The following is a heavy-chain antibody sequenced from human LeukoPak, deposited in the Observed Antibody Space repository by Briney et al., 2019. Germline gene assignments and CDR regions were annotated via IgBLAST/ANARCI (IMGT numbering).Heavy chain of an antibody. J-gene: IGHJ4*02. V-gene: IGHV5-51*01. CDR3: ARRTNDNGDYRGSFGY. D-gene: IGHD4-17*01. Sequence: GAFLKICCKGSGYIFSNYWIGWVRQLPGKGLEWMGIIYPGGSDTRYSPSFEGQVTISVDKSITTVYLQWSSLKASDSAMYYCARRTNDNGDYRGSFGYWGQGTLVTVSS. CDR2: IYPGGSDT. CDR1: GYIFSNYW.